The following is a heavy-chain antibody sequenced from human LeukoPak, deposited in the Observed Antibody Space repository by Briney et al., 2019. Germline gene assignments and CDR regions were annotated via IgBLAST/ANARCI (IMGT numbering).Heavy chain of an antibody. D-gene: IGHD4-17*01. J-gene: IGHJ4*02. Sequence: PRGSLRLSWAASGLTFSSYGMHWVRQAPGKGLEWVGVISYDGSQTYYADSVKGRFTISRGNFKSPGYLPMNRLTTDDKALDSCAKDFNTVTTLVSWGQGALVSVSS. CDR2: ISYDGSQT. CDR3: AKDFNTVTTLVS. V-gene: IGHV3-30*18. CDR1: GLTFSSYG.